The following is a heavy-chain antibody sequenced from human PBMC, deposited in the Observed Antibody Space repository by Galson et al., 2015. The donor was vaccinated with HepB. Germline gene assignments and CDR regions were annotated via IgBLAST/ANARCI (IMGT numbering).Heavy chain of an antibody. Sequence: SLRLSCAASGFTFSSYWMSWVRQAPGKGLEWVANIKQDGSEKYYVDSVKGRFTISRDNAKNSLYLQMNSLRVEDTAVYYCARDCSGGSCYRYYGMDVWGQGTTVTVSS. V-gene: IGHV3-7*03. J-gene: IGHJ6*02. CDR2: IKQDGSEK. CDR1: GFTFSSYW. CDR3: ARDCSGGSCYRYYGMDV. D-gene: IGHD2-15*01.